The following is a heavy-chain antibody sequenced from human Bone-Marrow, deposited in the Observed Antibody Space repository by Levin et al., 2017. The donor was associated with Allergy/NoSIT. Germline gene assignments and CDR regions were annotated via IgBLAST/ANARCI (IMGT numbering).Heavy chain of an antibody. D-gene: IGHD2-8*02. CDR3: ARDLGWDCTGTSCSNNWFDP. Sequence: VASVKVSCKTSGYTFTNYAMHWVRQAPGQGLEWMGWINADSGTTKYSGKFQGRVTITRDTSANTAYMEVSSLRSEDTAVYYCARDLGWDCTGTSCSNNWFDPWGQGTLVTVSS. CDR2: INADSGTT. CDR1: GYTFTNYA. J-gene: IGHJ5*02. V-gene: IGHV1-3*01.